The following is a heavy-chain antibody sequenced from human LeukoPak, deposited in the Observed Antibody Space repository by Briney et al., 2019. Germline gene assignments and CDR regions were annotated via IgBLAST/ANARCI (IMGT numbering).Heavy chain of an antibody. Sequence: GGSLRLSCAASGFTFSSYGMHWVRQAPGKGLEWVAVIWHDGSNKYYADSVKGRLTISRDNSKNTLYLQMNSLRAEDTAVYYCARDEYYYDSSGYYDTFDYWGQGTLVTVSS. V-gene: IGHV3-33*01. CDR3: ARDEYYYDSSGYYDTFDY. J-gene: IGHJ4*02. CDR2: IWHDGSNK. D-gene: IGHD3-22*01. CDR1: GFTFSSYG.